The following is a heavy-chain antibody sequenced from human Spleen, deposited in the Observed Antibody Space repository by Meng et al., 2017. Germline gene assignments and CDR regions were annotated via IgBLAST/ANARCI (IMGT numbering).Heavy chain of an antibody. J-gene: IGHJ4*02. CDR2: WNYRGST. CDR1: GGAFGDYY. D-gene: IGHD4-11*01. CDR3: ARGPTTMAHDFDY. V-gene: IGHV4-34*01. Sequence: GLCSQSETASLPLSVSGGAFGDYYWSCIRQPLGKGLEWIGEWNYRGSTNYNPSLESRATISVDTSQNNLSLKLSSVTAADSAVYYWARGPTTMAHDFDYWGQGTLVTVSS.